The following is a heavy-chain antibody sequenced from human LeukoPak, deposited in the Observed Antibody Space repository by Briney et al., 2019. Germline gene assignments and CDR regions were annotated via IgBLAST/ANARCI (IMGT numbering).Heavy chain of an antibody. CDR2: IKQDGSEK. D-gene: IGHD2-2*03. J-gene: IGHJ4*02. CDR3: ASIYGYCSSTSCSTFDY. V-gene: IGHV3-7*01. CDR1: GFTFSSYW. Sequence: GGSLRLSCAASGFTFSSYWMSWVRQAPGKGLEWVANIKQDGSEKYYVDSVKGRFTISRDNAKNSLYLQMNSLRAEDTAVYYCASIYGYCSSTSCSTFDYWGQGTLVTVSS.